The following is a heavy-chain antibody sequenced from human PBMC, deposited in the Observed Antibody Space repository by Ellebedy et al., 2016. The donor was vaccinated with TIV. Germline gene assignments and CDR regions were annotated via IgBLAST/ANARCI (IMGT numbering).Heavy chain of an antibody. D-gene: IGHD5-24*01. CDR1: GYSFTSYW. Sequence: GGSLRLSCKGSGYSFTSYWIGWVRQMPGKGLEWMGIIYPGDSDTRYSPSFQGQVTISADKSISTAYLQWSSLKASDTAIYYCARSCCRDGYKFDSWGQGTLVTVSS. CDR2: IYPGDSDT. V-gene: IGHV5-51*01. J-gene: IGHJ4*02. CDR3: ARSCCRDGYKFDS.